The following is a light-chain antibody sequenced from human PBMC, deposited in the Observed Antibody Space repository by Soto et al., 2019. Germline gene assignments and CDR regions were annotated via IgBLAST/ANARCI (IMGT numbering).Light chain of an antibody. Sequence: QSALTQPASVSGSPGQSITISWTGTSSEVGSYNLVSWYQQHPTKAPKLMIYEVSKRPSGVSNRFSGSKSDNTASLTISGLQTEDEADYYCCSYAGSSTLAVFGGGTQLTVL. CDR1: SSEVGSYNL. J-gene: IGLJ7*01. CDR2: EVS. V-gene: IGLV2-23*02. CDR3: CSYAGSSTLAV.